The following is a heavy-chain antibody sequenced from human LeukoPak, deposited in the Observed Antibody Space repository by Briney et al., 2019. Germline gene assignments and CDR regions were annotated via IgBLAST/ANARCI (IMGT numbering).Heavy chain of an antibody. CDR2: ISAYNGNT. V-gene: IGHV1-18*01. J-gene: IGHJ5*02. CDR1: GYTFTSYG. CDR3: ARDWAYYDFWSGHNWFDP. Sequence: ASVKVSCKASGYTFTSYGIIWVRQAPGQGLEWMGWISAYNGNTNYAQKLQGRVTMTTDTSTSTAYMELRSLRSDDTAVYYCARDWAYYDFWSGHNWFDPWGQGTLVTVSS. D-gene: IGHD3-3*01.